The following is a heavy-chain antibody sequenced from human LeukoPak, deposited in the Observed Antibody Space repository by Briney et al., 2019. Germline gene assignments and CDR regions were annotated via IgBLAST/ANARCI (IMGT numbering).Heavy chain of an antibody. CDR3: ARERMGYGDSDH. D-gene: IGHD4-17*01. Sequence: ASVKLSPKASGYTFTGYYMHWGRQAPGQGLEWMGWINPNSGGTNYAQKFQGRVTMTRDTSISIAYMELSRLRSDDTAVAYCARERMGYGDSDHWGQGTLVTVSS. V-gene: IGHV1-2*02. CDR2: INPNSGGT. CDR1: GYTFTGYY. J-gene: IGHJ5*02.